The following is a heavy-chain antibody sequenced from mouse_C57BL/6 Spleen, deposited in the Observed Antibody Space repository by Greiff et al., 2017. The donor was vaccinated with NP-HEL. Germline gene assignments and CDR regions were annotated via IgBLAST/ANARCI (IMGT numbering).Heavy chain of an antibody. CDR1: GYTFTSYG. CDR2: IYPRSGNT. J-gene: IGHJ3*01. CDR3: ERGGWFAY. Sequence: QVQLKQSGAELARPGDSVKLSCKASGYTFTSYGISWVKQRTGQGLEWIGEIYPRSGNTYYNEKFKGQATLTADKSSSPAYMELRSLTSEDCAVDVGERGGWFAYWGQGTLVTVSA. V-gene: IGHV1-81*01.